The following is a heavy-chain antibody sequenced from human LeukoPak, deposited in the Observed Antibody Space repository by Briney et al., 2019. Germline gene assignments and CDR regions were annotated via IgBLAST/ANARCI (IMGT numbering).Heavy chain of an antibody. CDR3: AKEEQYSSGWSVHY. CDR2: ISGSGGST. D-gene: IGHD6-19*01. J-gene: IGHJ4*02. V-gene: IGHV3-23*01. CDR1: GFTFSTYA. Sequence: PGGSLRLSCAASGFTFSTYAMNWVRQASGKELEWVSSISGSGGSTYYADSVKGRFSIPRDNFKNKVFLQMNSLRAEDTAVYYCAKEEQYSSGWSVHYWGQGTLVTVSS.